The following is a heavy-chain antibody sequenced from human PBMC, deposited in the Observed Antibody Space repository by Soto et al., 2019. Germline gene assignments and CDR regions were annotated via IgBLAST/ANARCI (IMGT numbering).Heavy chain of an antibody. D-gene: IGHD6-6*01. CDR1: GFTFSSYS. J-gene: IGHJ6*02. CDR2: ISSSSFSI. V-gene: IGHV3-21*01. Sequence: GGSLRLSCAASGFTFSSYSMNWVRQAPGKGLEWVSSISSSSFSINYADSVKGRFSISRDNAQNSLHLQMNNLRAEDTAIYYCARNESSNIYGMDVWGQGTTVTVSS. CDR3: ARNESSNIYGMDV.